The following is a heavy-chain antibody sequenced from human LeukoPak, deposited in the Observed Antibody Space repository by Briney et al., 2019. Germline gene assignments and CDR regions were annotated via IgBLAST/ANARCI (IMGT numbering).Heavy chain of an antibody. CDR1: GGSISSYY. Sequence: SETLSLTCTVSGGSISSYYWSWIRQPPGKGLEWIGYIYYSGSTYYNPSLKSRVTISVDTSKNQFSLKLSSVTAADTAVYYCARRLVGATPFDYWGQGTLVTVSS. J-gene: IGHJ4*02. D-gene: IGHD1-26*01. V-gene: IGHV4-59*04. CDR3: ARRLVGATPFDY. CDR2: IYYSGST.